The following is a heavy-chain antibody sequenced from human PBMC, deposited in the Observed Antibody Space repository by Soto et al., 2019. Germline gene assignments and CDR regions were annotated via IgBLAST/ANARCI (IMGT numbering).Heavy chain of an antibody. V-gene: IGHV3-23*01. J-gene: IGHJ6*02. Sequence: EVQLLESGGGLVQPGGSLRLSCAASGFTFGSYAMSWVRQTTGKGLEWISTISGSGRGGSTYYVDSVKGRFTISRDNSKNTLYLQMNSLRAEDTAVYYCAKDNVIPALTTPYYYYAMDVWGQGTTVTVSS. CDR2: ISGSGRGGST. CDR1: GFTFGSYA. CDR3: AKDNVIPALTTPYYYYAMDV. D-gene: IGHD2-2*01.